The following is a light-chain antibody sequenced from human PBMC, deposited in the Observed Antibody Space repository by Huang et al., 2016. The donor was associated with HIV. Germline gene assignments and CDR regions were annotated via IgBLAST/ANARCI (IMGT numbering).Light chain of an antibody. CDR3: QQYYYTPLT. Sequence: DLVMTQSPDSLTVSLGERATINCKSSTSLFYRSTNKNYLAWYKQKPGQPPKLLIYWAAIRESGVPDRFSGSGSGTDFTLTISSPQAEDVAIYYCQQYYYTPLTFGQGTKLEIK. J-gene: IGKJ2*01. V-gene: IGKV4-1*01. CDR1: TSLFYRSTNKNY. CDR2: WAA.